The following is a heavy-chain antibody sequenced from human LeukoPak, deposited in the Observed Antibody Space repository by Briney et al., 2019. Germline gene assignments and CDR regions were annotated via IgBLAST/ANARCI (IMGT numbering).Heavy chain of an antibody. Sequence: GGSLRLSCTTSGFFFSTYWMNWVRQAPGKGLEWVAAIKQDGSEKYYVGSVKGRFTISRDNAKNSLYLQMNRLRVEDTALYYCASGVAFDYWGQGTLVTVSS. CDR3: ASGVAFDY. CDR2: IKQDGSEK. CDR1: GFFFSTYW. V-gene: IGHV3-7*01. J-gene: IGHJ4*02. D-gene: IGHD2-21*01.